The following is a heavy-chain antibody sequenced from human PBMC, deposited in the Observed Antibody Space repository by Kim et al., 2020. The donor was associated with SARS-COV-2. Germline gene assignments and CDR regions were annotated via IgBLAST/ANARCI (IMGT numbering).Heavy chain of an antibody. CDR2: ISYDGSNK. J-gene: IGHJ4*02. CDR3: ARVGYYDSSGPLDY. CDR1: SYA. V-gene: IGHV3-30*04. D-gene: IGHD3-22*01. Sequence: SYAMHWVRQAPGKGLEWVAVISYDGSNKYYADSVKGRFTISRDNSKNTLYLQMNSLRAEDTAVYYCARVGYYDSSGPLDYWGQGTLVTVSS.